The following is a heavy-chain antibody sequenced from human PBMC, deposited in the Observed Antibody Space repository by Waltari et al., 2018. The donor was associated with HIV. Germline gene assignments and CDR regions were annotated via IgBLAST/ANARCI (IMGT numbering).Heavy chain of an antibody. D-gene: IGHD6-13*01. V-gene: IGHV3-74*01. Sequence: EVQLVESGGGLVQPGGSLRLSCAASGFPFSSYWMHWVRQAPGKGLVWVSRSKSDGSSTIYADSVKGRFTTSRDNAKNTLYLQMSSLRAEDAAVYYCTRETAAAGTILFDYWGQGTLVTVSS. CDR3: TRETAAAGTILFDY. CDR1: GFPFSSYW. CDR2: SKSDGSST. J-gene: IGHJ4*02.